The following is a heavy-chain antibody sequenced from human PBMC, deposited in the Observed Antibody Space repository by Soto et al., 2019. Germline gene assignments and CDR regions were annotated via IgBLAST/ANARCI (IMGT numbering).Heavy chain of an antibody. Sequence: GGSLRLSCAASGFTFSSYAMSWVRQAPGKGLEWVLAISGSGGSTYYADSVKGRFTISRDNSKNTLYLQMNSLRAEDTAVYYCAPGGFSSGWYLSQKWGQGTLVTVSS. CDR3: APGGFSSGWYLSQK. J-gene: IGHJ4*02. CDR1: GFTFSSYA. V-gene: IGHV3-23*01. CDR2: ISGSGGST. D-gene: IGHD6-19*01.